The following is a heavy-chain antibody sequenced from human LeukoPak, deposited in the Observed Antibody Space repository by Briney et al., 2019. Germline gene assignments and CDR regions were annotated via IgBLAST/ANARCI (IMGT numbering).Heavy chain of an antibody. J-gene: IGHJ4*02. Sequence: PSETLSLTCTVSGGSISSSSYYWSWIRQPPGKGLEWIGYIYYSGSTNYNPSLKSRVTISVDTSKNQFSLKLSSVTAADTAVYYCARASGRNWGWDYWGQGTLVTVSS. D-gene: IGHD7-27*01. CDR3: ARASGRNWGWDY. CDR2: IYYSGST. V-gene: IGHV4-61*01. CDR1: GGSISSSSYY.